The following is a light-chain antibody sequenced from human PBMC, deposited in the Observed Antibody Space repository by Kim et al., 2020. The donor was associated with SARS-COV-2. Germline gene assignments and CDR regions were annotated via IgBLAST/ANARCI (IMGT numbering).Light chain of an antibody. CDR2: KIS. CDR1: QSLAHSNGNTY. CDR3: MQATDFPRT. V-gene: IGKV2-24*01. J-gene: IGKJ1*01. Sequence: ASISCRARQSLAHSNGNTYLSWLQQRQGQPPRLLSYKISNRLSGVPDRFSGSGAGTDFTLRINRVELEDVGVYYCMQATDFPRTFGQGTKVDIK.